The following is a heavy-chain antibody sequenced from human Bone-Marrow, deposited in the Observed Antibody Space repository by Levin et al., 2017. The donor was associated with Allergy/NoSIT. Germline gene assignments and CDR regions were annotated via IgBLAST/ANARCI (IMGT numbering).Heavy chain of an antibody. CDR1: GFTFSSYG. D-gene: IGHD6-19*01. CDR3: AKEMSEQWLDY. V-gene: IGHV3-30*18. J-gene: IGHJ4*02. CDR2: ISYDGSNK. Sequence: GGSLRLSCAASGFTFSSYGMHWVRQAPGKGLEWVAVISYDGSNKYYADSVKGRFTISRDNSKNTLYLQMNSLRAEDTAVYYCAKEMSEQWLDYWGQGTLVTVSS.